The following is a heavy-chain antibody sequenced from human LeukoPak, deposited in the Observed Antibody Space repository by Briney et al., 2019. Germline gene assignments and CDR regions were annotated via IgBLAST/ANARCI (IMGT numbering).Heavy chain of an antibody. Sequence: PGGSLRLSCAASRFTFSSYSMNWVRQAPGKGLEWVSYISSSGSTIYYADSGKGRFTISRDNAKNSLYLQMNSLRAEDTAVYYCAELGITMIGGVWGKGTTVTVSS. CDR1: RFTFSSYS. J-gene: IGHJ6*04. CDR3: AELGITMIGGV. D-gene: IGHD3-10*02. CDR2: ISSSGSTI. V-gene: IGHV3-48*04.